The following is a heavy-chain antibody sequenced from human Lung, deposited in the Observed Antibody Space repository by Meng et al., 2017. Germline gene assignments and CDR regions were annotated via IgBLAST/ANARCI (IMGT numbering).Heavy chain of an antibody. CDR1: VYTFTSYY. CDR2: FNPSGGFT. J-gene: IGHJ4*02. D-gene: IGHD2-21*02. V-gene: IGHV1-46*01. CDR3: EREVVATARGTFDY. Sequence: QVRLVQSGAEGMKPGASGKVSCKESVYTFTSYYMHWLRQAPGQELEWMGIFNPSGGFTRGQKFQGRVTVTRDTSTSTVYMELSSLRSEDTAVYYCEREVVATARGTFDYWGQGTLVTVSS.